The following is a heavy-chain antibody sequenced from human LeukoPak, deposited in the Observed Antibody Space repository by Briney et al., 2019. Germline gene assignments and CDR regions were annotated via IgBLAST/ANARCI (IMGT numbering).Heavy chain of an antibody. J-gene: IGHJ4*02. D-gene: IGHD2-21*02. CDR3: ARQGENCGGDCFPDY. Sequence: SETLSLTCTVSGGSVSSSSYYWGWIRQPPGKGLEWIGNIYYSGSTYYNPSLKSRVTISVDTSKNQFSLKRSSVTAADTALYYCARQGENCGGDCFPDYWGQGTLVTVSS. CDR1: GGSVSSSSYY. CDR2: IYYSGST. V-gene: IGHV4-39*01.